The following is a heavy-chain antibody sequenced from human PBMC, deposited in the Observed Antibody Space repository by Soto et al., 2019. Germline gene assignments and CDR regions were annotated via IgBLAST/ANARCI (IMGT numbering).Heavy chain of an antibody. CDR1: GGSISTTNYY. CDR3: ARRIMLRPIDY. D-gene: IGHD3-16*01. Sequence: SETLSLTCTVSGGSISTTNYYWGWIRQPPGKGLEWIGSIYYSGSTYYNSSLKSRVTISVDTSKNQFSLKLSSVTAADTAVYYCARRIMLRPIDYWGQGTLVTLSS. V-gene: IGHV4-39*01. J-gene: IGHJ4*02. CDR2: IYYSGST.